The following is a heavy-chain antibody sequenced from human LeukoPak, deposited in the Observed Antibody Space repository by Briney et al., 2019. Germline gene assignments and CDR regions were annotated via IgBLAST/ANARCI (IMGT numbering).Heavy chain of an antibody. J-gene: IGHJ5*02. D-gene: IGHD3-22*01. CDR2: ISGSGGST. V-gene: IGHV3-23*01. CDR1: GFTFSSYA. CDR3: AKDRTHYYDSSGYSGLFDP. Sequence: GGSLRLSCAASGFTFSSYAMSWARQAPGKGLEWVSAISGSGGSTYYADSVKGRFTISRDNSKNTLYLQMNSLRAEDTAVYYCAKDRTHYYDSSGYSGLFDPWGQGTLVTVSS.